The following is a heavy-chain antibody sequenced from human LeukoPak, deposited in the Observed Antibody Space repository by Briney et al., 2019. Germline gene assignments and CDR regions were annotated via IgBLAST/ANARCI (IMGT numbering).Heavy chain of an antibody. V-gene: IGHV3-9*01. D-gene: IGHD3-10*01. CDR3: AKDLSPSYYGSGSFVPEQLES. CDR2: INWNGGDI. Sequence: GGSLRLSCAASGFIFDDYAMHWVRQAPGKGLEWVSGINWNGGDIGYADSVKGRFTISRDNAKNSLFLQMNSLRVEDTALYYCAKDLSPSYYGSGSFVPEQLESWGQGTLVIVSS. J-gene: IGHJ1*01. CDR1: GFIFDDYA.